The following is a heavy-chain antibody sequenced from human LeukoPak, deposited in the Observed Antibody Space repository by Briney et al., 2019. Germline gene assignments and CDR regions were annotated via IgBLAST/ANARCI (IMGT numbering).Heavy chain of an antibody. CDR2: IYNSGNT. CDR3: ARDRGYSYAFGY. D-gene: IGHD5-18*01. Sequence: SEPLSLTCTVSGGSISSYYWSWIRQPAGKGREWIGRIYNSGNTNYNPSLKSRVTMSVDTSKNQFSLKLSSVTAADTAVYYCARDRGYSYAFGYWGQGTLVTVSS. CDR1: GGSISSYY. V-gene: IGHV4-4*07. J-gene: IGHJ4*02.